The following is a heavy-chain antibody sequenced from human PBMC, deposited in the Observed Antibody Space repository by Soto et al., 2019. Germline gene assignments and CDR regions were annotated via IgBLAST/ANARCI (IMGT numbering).Heavy chain of an antibody. D-gene: IGHD3-10*01. V-gene: IGHV4-4*02. CDR2: IHHSGDD. CDR1: GASISSDSW. CDR3: AELKFGKFGTY. J-gene: IGHJ4*02. Sequence: PSETLSLTCAVSGASISSDSWWSWVRQPPGKGLEWIAEIHHSGDDNYTSSLQSRAIISLDKSRNQFSLKLMSVTAADTAVYYCAELKFGKFGTYWGQGIPVTV.